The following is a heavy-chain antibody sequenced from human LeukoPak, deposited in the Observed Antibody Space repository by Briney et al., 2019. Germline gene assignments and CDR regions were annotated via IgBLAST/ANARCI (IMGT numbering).Heavy chain of an antibody. Sequence: GGSLRLSCAASGFTFSSYEMHWVRQAPGKGLEWVSYISSSGSTIYYADSVKGRFTISRDNAKNSLCLQMNSLRAEDTAVYYCAKDYGGSSPSDYWGQGTLVTVSS. CDR2: ISSSGSTI. CDR3: AKDYGGSSPSDY. V-gene: IGHV3-48*03. CDR1: GFTFSSYE. D-gene: IGHD4-23*01. J-gene: IGHJ4*02.